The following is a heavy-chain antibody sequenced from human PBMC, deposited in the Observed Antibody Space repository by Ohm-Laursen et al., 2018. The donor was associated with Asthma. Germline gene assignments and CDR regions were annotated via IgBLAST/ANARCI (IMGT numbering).Heavy chain of an antibody. CDR1: GGSISSGSYY. CDR2: IYYSGST. J-gene: IGHJ4*02. CDR3: VREDFDWPPGYCDY. V-gene: IGHV4-31*03. D-gene: IGHD3-9*01. Sequence: TLSLTCTVSGGSISSGSYYWSWIRQPPGKGLEWIGYIYYSGSTYYNPSLKSRVTISIDTSKNQFSLKLSSVTAADTAVYYCVREDFDWPPGYCDYWGQGTLVTVAS.